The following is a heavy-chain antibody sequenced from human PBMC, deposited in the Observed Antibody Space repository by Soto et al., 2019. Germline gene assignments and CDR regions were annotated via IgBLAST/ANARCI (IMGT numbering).Heavy chain of an antibody. CDR2: ISGSGGST. J-gene: IGHJ3*02. V-gene: IGHV3-23*01. D-gene: IGHD5-12*01. CDR3: AKDGHSGYDFDAFDI. CDR1: GFTFSSYA. Sequence: EVQLLESGGGLVQPGGSLRLSCAASGFTFSSYAMSWVRQPPGKGLEWVSAISGSGGSTYYADSVKGRFTISRDNSKNTMYLQMTSLRAEDTAVYYCAKDGHSGYDFDAFDIWGQGTMVTVSS.